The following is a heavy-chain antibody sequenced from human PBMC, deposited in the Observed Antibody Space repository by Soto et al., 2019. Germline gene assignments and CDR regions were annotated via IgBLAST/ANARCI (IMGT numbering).Heavy chain of an antibody. V-gene: IGHV2-5*02. CDR2: IYWDDNK. D-gene: IGHD2-2*01. CDR3: AHRRSTSYYDY. CDR1: GFSLSTSGLG. Sequence: QITLKESGPTLVKPTQTLTLTCTFSGFSLSTSGLGVGWIRQPPGKALEWLAVIYWDDNKLYSPSLKSRLTITKDTSKNQVVLTMANMDPMDTATYYCAHRRSTSYYDYWGQGTLVTVSS. J-gene: IGHJ4*02.